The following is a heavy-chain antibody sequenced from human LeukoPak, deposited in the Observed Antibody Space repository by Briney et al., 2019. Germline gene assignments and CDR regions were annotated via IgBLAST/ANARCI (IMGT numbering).Heavy chain of an antibody. D-gene: IGHD4-17*01. J-gene: IGHJ4*02. V-gene: IGHV1-18*01. CDR2: ISAYNGNT. CDR3: ARVGVDYGDYVPNYYFDY. Sequence: ASVKVSCKASGYTFTSYGISWVRQAPGQGLEWMGWISAYNGNTNYAQKFQGRVTITADESTSTAYMELSSLRSEDTAVYYCARVGVDYGDYVPNYYFDYWGQGTLVTVSS. CDR1: GYTFTSYG.